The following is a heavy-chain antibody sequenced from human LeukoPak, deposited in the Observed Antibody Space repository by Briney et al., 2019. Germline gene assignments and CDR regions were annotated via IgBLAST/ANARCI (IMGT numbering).Heavy chain of an antibody. CDR1: GGSISSSSYY. J-gene: IGHJ3*02. Sequence: TSETLSLTCTVSGGSISSSSYYWGWIRQPPGKGLEWIGYIYYSGSTNYNPSLKSRVTISVDTSKNQFSLKLSSVTAADTAVYYCARIYDYVWGSYRYRAFDIWGQGTMVTVSS. D-gene: IGHD3-16*02. CDR3: ARIYDYVWGSYRYRAFDI. V-gene: IGHV4-61*05. CDR2: IYYSGST.